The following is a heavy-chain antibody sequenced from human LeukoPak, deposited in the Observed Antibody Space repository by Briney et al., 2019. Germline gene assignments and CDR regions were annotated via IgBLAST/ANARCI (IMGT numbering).Heavy chain of an antibody. CDR2: IYTSGST. V-gene: IGHV4-61*02. J-gene: IGHJ3*02. CDR3: ARDLCSSTSCYTGNDAFDI. CDR1: GGSISSGSYY. Sequence: SQSLSLTCTVSGGSISSGSYYWSWIRQPAGKGLEWIGRIYTSGSTNYNPSLKSRVTISVDTSKNQFSLKLSSVTAADTAVYYCARDLCSSTSCYTGNDAFDIWGQGTMVTVSS. D-gene: IGHD2-2*02.